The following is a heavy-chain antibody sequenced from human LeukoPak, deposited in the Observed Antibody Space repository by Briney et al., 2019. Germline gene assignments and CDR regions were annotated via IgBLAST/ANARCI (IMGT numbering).Heavy chain of an antibody. J-gene: IGHJ4*02. Sequence: GGSLRLSCAASGFTVSTNYMNWVRQAPGKGLEWVSVIFSGGGTNYAASVKGRFTTSRDNSKNTVFLQMNSLRREDTAVYYCARDGGSYSLDYWGQGTLVTDSS. D-gene: IGHD1-26*01. CDR2: IFSGGGT. CDR3: ARDGGSYSLDY. CDR1: GFTVSTNY. V-gene: IGHV3-66*01.